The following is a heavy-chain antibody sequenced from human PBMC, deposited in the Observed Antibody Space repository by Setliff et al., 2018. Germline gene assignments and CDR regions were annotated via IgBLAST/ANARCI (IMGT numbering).Heavy chain of an antibody. CDR2: INRRGST. CDR3: ARASSGWYSAYYYYMDV. V-gene: IGHV4-61*09. J-gene: IGHJ6*03. Sequence: SETLSLTCTVSGGSISSAPYYWSWIRQPAGKGLEWIGHINRRGSTNFSPSLKSRVTISLDTSKNQFSLNLTSVTAADTAVYYCARASSGWYSAYYYYMDVWGKGTTVTVSS. D-gene: IGHD6-19*01. CDR1: GGSISSAPYY.